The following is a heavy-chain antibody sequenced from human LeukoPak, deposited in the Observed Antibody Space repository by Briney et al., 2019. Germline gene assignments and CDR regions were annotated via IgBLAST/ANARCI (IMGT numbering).Heavy chain of an antibody. CDR1: GYTFTSYY. J-gene: IGHJ4*02. CDR3: ARGPGPADDGGGYCFDY. CDR2: INPSGGST. V-gene: IGHV1-46*01. Sequence: GASVKVSCKASGYTFTSYYLYCVRQAPGQGREWRGVINPSGGSTTSARKFQGRVTTTRDTSKSTVYMELRSLRSEDTAVYYCARGPGPADDGGGYCFDYWGQGTLVTVSS. D-gene: IGHD3-22*01.